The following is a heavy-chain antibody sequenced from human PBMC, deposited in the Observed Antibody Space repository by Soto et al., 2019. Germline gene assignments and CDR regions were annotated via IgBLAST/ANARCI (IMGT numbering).Heavy chain of an antibody. V-gene: IGHV4-28*03. CDR2: IYYSGST. CDR3: AKAIAAAGARLDY. J-gene: IGHJ4*02. Sequence: ASETLSLTCAVSGYSISSSNWWGWIRQPPGKGLEWIGYIYYSGSTYYNPSLKSRVTMSVDTSKNTLYLQMNSLRAEDTAVYYCAKAIAAAGARLDYWGQGTLVTVSS. D-gene: IGHD6-13*01. CDR1: GYSISSSNW.